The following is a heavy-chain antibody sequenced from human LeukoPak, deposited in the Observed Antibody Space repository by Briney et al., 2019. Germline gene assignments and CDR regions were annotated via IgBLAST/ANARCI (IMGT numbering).Heavy chain of an antibody. CDR3: ARLSGAIFGVVITLYYFDY. CDR1: GDSISNHY. D-gene: IGHD3-3*01. CDR2: IHTSGST. J-gene: IGHJ4*02. Sequence: SETLSLTCTVSGDSISNHYWGWVRQPAGKGLEWIGRIHTSGSTNYNPSLKSRVTLSVDTAKNQFSLKLTSVTAADTAVYYCARLSGAIFGVVITLYYFDYWGQGTLVTVSS. V-gene: IGHV4-4*07.